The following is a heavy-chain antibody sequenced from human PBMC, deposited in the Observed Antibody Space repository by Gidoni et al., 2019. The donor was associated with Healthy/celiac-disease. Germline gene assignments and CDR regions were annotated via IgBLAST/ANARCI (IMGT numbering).Heavy chain of an antibody. D-gene: IGHD3-22*01. CDR3: ARGITMIVVVIGFDI. CDR1: GFTFRSYG. J-gene: IGHJ3*02. Sequence: QVPLVESGGGLVQPGRSLRLSCAASGFTFRSYGMDWVRQAPGKGLEGVAVISDDGSNKYYADSVKGRFTISRDNSKNTLYLQMNSLRAEDTAVYYCARGITMIVVVIGFDIWGQGTMVTVSS. CDR2: ISDDGSNK. V-gene: IGHV3-30*03.